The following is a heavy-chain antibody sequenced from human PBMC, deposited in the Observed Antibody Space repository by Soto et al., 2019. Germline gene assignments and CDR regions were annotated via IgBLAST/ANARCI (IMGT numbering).Heavy chain of an antibody. V-gene: IGHV1-18*04. CDR3: AREVGSVGSYTYSDYYYYGMDV. CDR2: ISAYNGNT. Sequence: GASVKVSCKASGYTFTSYGISWVRQAPGQGLEWMGWISAYNGNTNYAQKLQGRVTMTTDTSTSTAYMELRSLRSDDTAVYYCAREVGSVGSYTYSDYYYYGMDVWGQGTTVTVS. D-gene: IGHD1-26*01. CDR1: GYTFTSYG. J-gene: IGHJ6*02.